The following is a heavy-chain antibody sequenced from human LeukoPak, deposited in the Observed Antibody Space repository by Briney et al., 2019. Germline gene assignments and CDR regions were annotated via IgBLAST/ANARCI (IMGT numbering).Heavy chain of an antibody. V-gene: IGHV1-2*02. D-gene: IGHD3-22*01. Sequence: ASVKVSCKASGYTFTGYYMHWVRQAPGQGLEWMGWINPNSGGTNYAQKFQGRVTMTRDTSTSTVYMELSSLRSEDTAVYYCAREEQYYYDSSGYYGNKRAFDYWGQGTLVTVSS. CDR3: AREEQYYYDSSGYYGNKRAFDY. CDR1: GYTFTGYY. J-gene: IGHJ4*02. CDR2: INPNSGGT.